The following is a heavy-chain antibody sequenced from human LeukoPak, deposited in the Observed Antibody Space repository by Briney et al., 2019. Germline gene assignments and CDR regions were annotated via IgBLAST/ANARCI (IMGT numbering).Heavy chain of an antibody. CDR2: IYSGGST. Sequence: GGSLRLSCAASGFTVSSNYMSWARQAPGKGLEWVSVIYSGGSTYYADSVKGRFTISRDNSKNTLYLQMNSLRAEDTAVYYCARDRGDGYNYFDYWGQGTLVTVSS. J-gene: IGHJ4*02. CDR1: GFTVSSNY. D-gene: IGHD5-24*01. CDR3: ARDRGDGYNYFDY. V-gene: IGHV3-66*01.